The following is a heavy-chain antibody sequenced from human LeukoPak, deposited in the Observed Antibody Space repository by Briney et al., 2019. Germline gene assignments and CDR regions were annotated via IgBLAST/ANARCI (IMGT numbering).Heavy chain of an antibody. D-gene: IGHD3-10*01. CDR2: IYYSGST. V-gene: IGHV4-31*03. J-gene: IGHJ4*02. CDR3: ARAGVVLGGYFDY. Sequence: PSETLSLTCTVSGGSIRSGGYYWSWVRQHRGEGVEWIVYIYYSGSTYYNPSLKSRVTISVDTSKNQFSLKLSSVTAADTAVYYCARAGVVLGGYFDYWGQGTLVTVSS. CDR1: GGSIRSGGYY.